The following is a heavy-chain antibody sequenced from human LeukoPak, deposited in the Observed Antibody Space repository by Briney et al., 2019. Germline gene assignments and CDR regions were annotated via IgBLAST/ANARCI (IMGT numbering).Heavy chain of an antibody. V-gene: IGHV3-23*01. CDR3: ARGGLDWLLYSQFDY. D-gene: IGHD3-9*01. CDR1: GFTFSNYA. J-gene: IGHJ4*02. Sequence: GGSLRLSCVASGFTFSNYAMIWVRQAPGKGLEWVSATSATGGSTYYADSVKGRFTISRDNSKKTLYLQMNSLTVEDMAVYYCARGGLDWLLYSQFDYWGQGTLVTASS. CDR2: TSATGGST.